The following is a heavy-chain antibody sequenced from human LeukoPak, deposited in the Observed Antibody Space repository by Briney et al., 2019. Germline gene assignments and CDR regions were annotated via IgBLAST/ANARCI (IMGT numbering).Heavy chain of an antibody. J-gene: IGHJ5*02. Sequence: SETLSLTCTVSGGSISSYYWSWIRQPPGKGLEWIGYIYYSGCTNYNPSLKSRVTISVDTSKNQFSLQLNSVTPEDTAVYYCARGRGLGGNWFDPWGQGTLVTVSS. CDR2: IYYSGCT. CDR3: ARGRGLGGNWFDP. V-gene: IGHV4-59*12. CDR1: GGSISSYY.